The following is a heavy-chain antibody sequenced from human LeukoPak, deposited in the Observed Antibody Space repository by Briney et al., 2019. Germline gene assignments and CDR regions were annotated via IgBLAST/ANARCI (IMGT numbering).Heavy chain of an antibody. CDR2: ISSSSTYV. Sequence: PGGSLRLSCAASGFTVITNDMTWVRQAPGKGLEWVSSISSSSTYVYYADSVKGRFTISRDNAKNSLYLQMNSLRAEDTAVYYCARVAGYCSSTSNCYFDYWGQGTLVTVSS. D-gene: IGHD2/OR15-2a*01. J-gene: IGHJ4*02. CDR1: GFTVITND. CDR3: ARVAGYCSSTSNCYFDY. V-gene: IGHV3-21*01.